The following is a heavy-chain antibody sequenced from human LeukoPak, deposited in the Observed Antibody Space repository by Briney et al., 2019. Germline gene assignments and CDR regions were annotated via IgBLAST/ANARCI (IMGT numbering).Heavy chain of an antibody. J-gene: IGHJ5*02. CDR2: IHHTGST. Sequence: PSETLSLTCTVSGGSISSSGYSWSWIRQPPGKGLEWIGYIHHTGSTYYNPSLKSRVTISVDRSKNQFSLKLSSVTAADTAMYFCARTPTYCGGDCYYFDPWGQGTLVTVSS. CDR3: ARTPTYCGGDCYYFDP. CDR1: GGSISSSGYS. V-gene: IGHV4-30-2*01. D-gene: IGHD2-21*02.